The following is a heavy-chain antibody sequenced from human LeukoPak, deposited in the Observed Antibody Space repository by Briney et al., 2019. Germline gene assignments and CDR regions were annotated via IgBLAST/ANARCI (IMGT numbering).Heavy chain of an antibody. CDR1: GFTVRSNY. D-gene: IGHD6-19*01. Sequence: GGSLRLSCVVSGFTVRSNYMSWVRQAPGKGLEWVSIIYSGGTTYYADSVKGRFTISRDNSKNTLYLQMNSLRAEDTAVYYCARAEQWAYYFDCWGQGTLVTVSS. CDR3: ARAEQWAYYFDC. V-gene: IGHV3-53*01. J-gene: IGHJ4*02. CDR2: IYSGGTT.